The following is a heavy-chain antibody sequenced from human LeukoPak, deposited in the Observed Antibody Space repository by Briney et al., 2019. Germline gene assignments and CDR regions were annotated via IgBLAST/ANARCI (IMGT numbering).Heavy chain of an antibody. J-gene: IGHJ4*02. Sequence: GASVKVSCKASGYTFTSYYMHWVRQAPGQGLEWMGIINPSGGSTSYAQKFQGRVTMTRDMSTSTVYMELSSLRSEDTAVYYCARDAPFVDYYDSSGYPNFDYWGQGTLVTVSS. CDR1: GYTFTSYY. D-gene: IGHD3-22*01. CDR2: INPSGGST. V-gene: IGHV1-46*01. CDR3: ARDAPFVDYYDSSGYPNFDY.